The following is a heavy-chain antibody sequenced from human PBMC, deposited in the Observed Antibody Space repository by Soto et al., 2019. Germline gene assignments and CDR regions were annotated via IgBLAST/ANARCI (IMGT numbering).Heavy chain of an antibody. CDR1: GYTFTSYG. Sequence: ASVKVSCKASGYTFTSYGISWVRQAPGQGLEWMGWISAYNGNTNYAQKLQGRVTMTTDTSTSTAYMELRSLRSDDTAVYYCASAVSSGYISRSASLAGYYTNDYWGQGTLVTVSS. CDR3: ASAVSSGYISRSASLAGYYTNDY. CDR2: ISAYNGNT. V-gene: IGHV1-18*01. J-gene: IGHJ4*02. D-gene: IGHD3-9*01.